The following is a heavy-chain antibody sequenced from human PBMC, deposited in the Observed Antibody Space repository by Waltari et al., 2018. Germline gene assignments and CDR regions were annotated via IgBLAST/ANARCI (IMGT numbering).Heavy chain of an antibody. CDR2: ISSTSSYT. V-gene: IGHV3-21*02. J-gene: IGHJ4*02. CDR1: GFTFSSYN. Sequence: EVQLVESGGGLVKPGGSLRLSCEASGFTFSSYNMNWVRPAPGRGLEWVSSISSTSSYTHQADSVKGRFTISRDNAKNSLYLQMNSLRAEDTAMYYCATGGWGFFLDHWGQGALVTVSS. D-gene: IGHD7-27*01. CDR3: ATGGWGFFLDH.